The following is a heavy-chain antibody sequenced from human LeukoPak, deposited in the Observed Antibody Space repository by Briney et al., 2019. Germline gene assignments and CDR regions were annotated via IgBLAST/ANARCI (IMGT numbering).Heavy chain of an antibody. CDR3: ASPYCSSTSCYAWWFDP. V-gene: IGHV1-2*02. CDR2: INPNSGGT. Sequence: ASVKVSCKASGYTFTGYYMHWVRQAPGQGLEWMGWINPNSGGTNYAQKFQGRVTMTRDTSISTAYMELSRLRSDDTAVYYCASPYCSSTSCYAWWFDPWGQGTLVTVSS. D-gene: IGHD2-2*01. J-gene: IGHJ5*02. CDR1: GYTFTGYY.